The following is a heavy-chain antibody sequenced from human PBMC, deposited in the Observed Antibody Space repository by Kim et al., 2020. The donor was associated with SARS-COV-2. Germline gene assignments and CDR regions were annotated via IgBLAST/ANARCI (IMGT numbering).Heavy chain of an antibody. CDR3: ARAVATFNYYYYYMDV. J-gene: IGHJ6*03. CDR1: GDTFSSYA. CDR2: IIPIFGTA. Sequence: SVKVSCKASGDTFSSYAISWVRQAPGQGLEWMGGIIPIFGTANYAQKFQGRVTITADESTSTAYMELSSLRSEDTAVYYCARAVATFNYYYYYMDVWGKGTTVTVSS. D-gene: IGHD5-12*01. V-gene: IGHV1-69*13.